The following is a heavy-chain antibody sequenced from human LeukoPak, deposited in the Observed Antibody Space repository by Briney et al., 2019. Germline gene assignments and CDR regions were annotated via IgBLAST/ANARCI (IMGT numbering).Heavy chain of an antibody. J-gene: IGHJ4*02. Sequence: ASVKVSCKASGYTFTSYGISWVRQAPGQGLEWMGWFSAYNGNTNYAQKLQGRVTMTTDTSTSTAYMELRSLRSDDTAVYYCAREPSLYYYGSGSPSMDYWGQGTLVTVSS. D-gene: IGHD3-10*01. CDR3: AREPSLYYYGSGSPSMDY. CDR1: GYTFTSYG. V-gene: IGHV1-18*04. CDR2: FSAYNGNT.